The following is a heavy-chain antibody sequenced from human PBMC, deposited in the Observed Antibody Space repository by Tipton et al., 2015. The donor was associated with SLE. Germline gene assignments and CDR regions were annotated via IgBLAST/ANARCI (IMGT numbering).Heavy chain of an antibody. CDR1: GFTFNTYW. Sequence: SLRLSCAASGFTFNTYWMHWVRQAPGKGLVWVSRIKTDGSSTDYADSVKGRFTISRDNARNSLFLQMDSLRVEDTAVYYCARGGSHGIWGQGTLVTVSS. D-gene: IGHD1-26*01. CDR3: ARGGSHGI. V-gene: IGHV3-74*01. J-gene: IGHJ4*02. CDR2: IKTDGSST.